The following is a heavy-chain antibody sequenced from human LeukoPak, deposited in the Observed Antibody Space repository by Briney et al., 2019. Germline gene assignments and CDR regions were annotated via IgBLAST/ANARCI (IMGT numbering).Heavy chain of an antibody. D-gene: IGHD5-18*01. Sequence: TPSETLSLTCSVSGGSINAFYWSWIRQPPGKGLEWIAYVRDNGENNYNPSLKSRVAISLDTANNQISQRLNFVTAADTAIYYCARQPANTAAFDVWGQGTMVTVSS. CDR1: GGSINAFY. J-gene: IGHJ3*01. CDR2: VRDNGEN. V-gene: IGHV4-59*08. CDR3: ARQPANTAAFDV.